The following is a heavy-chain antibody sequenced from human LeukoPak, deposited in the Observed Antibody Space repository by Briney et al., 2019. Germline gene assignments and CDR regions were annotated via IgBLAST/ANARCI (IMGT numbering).Heavy chain of an antibody. V-gene: IGHV3-7*01. CDR3: ARGYLRYFDWLYAFDI. J-gene: IGHJ3*02. Sequence: GGSLRLSCAASGFTFSSYWMSWVRQAPGKGLEWVANIKQDGSEKYYVDSVKGRFTISRDNAKNSLYLQMNSLRAKGTAVYYCARGYLRYFDWLYAFDIWGQGTMVTVSS. D-gene: IGHD3-9*01. CDR2: IKQDGSEK. CDR1: GFTFSSYW.